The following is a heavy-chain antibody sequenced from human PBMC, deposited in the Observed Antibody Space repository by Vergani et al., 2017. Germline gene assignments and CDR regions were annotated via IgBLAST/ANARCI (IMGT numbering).Heavy chain of an antibody. CDR1: GYTLTELS. J-gene: IGHJ5*02. V-gene: IGHV1-24*01. CDR3: ATDRRVWGSYRYWFDP. Sequence: QVQLVQSGAEVKKPGASVKVSCKVSGYTLTELSMHWVRQAPGKGLEWMGGFDPEDGETIYAQKFQGRVTMTEDTSTDTAYMELSSLRSEETAVYYCATDRRVWGSYRYWFDPWGQGTLVTVSS. D-gene: IGHD3-16*02. CDR2: FDPEDGET.